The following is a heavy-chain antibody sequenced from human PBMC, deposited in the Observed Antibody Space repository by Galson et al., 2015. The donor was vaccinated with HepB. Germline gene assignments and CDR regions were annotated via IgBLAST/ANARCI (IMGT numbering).Heavy chain of an antibody. CDR2: IWYDGSNK. Sequence: SLRLSCAASGFIFSNYDMHWVRQAPGKGLEWVTVIWYDGSNKYYADSVKGRFTVSRDNSKNTLYLQMNSLRAEDTAVYYCARGLGGSSNVRLDYWGQGTLVTVSS. J-gene: IGHJ4*02. D-gene: IGHD6-6*01. CDR1: GFIFSNYD. CDR3: ARGLGGSSNVRLDY. V-gene: IGHV3-33*01.